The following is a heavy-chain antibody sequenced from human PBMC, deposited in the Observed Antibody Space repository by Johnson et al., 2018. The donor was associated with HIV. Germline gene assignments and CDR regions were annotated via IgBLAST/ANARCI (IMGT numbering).Heavy chain of an antibody. V-gene: IGHV3-30-3*01. CDR3: ASPPSGYDFWDGPNIFDV. D-gene: IGHD3-3*01. J-gene: IGHJ3*01. Sequence: QVQLVESGGGVVQPGRSLRLSCAASGFTFSSYAMHWVRQAPGKGLEWVAVISYDGTKKNYADSVKGRFTISRDNSKNTLFLQMNSLRPEDTAVYYCASPPSGYDFWDGPNIFDVWGQGTMVSVA. CDR1: GFTFSSYA. CDR2: ISYDGTKK.